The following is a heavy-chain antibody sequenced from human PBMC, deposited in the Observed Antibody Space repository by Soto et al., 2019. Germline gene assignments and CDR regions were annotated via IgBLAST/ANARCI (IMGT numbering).Heavy chain of an antibody. Sequence: SETLSLTCTVSGGSISSGGYYWRWIRQHPGKGLEWIGYIYYSGSTYYNPSLKSRVTISVDTSKNQFSLKLSSVTAADTAVYYCARDRRRFGELDYYYYGMDVWCQGTTVTVSS. CDR1: GGSISSGGYY. CDR2: IYYSGST. D-gene: IGHD3-10*01. CDR3: ARDRRRFGELDYYYYGMDV. V-gene: IGHV4-31*03. J-gene: IGHJ6*02.